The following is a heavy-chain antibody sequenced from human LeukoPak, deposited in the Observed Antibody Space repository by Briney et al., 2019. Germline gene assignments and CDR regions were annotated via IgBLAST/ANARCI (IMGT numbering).Heavy chain of an antibody. V-gene: IGHV5-51*01. D-gene: IGHD2-21*02. J-gene: IGHJ4*02. CDR2: IYPGDSDT. CDR1: GYSFTSYW. Sequence: GESLKISWKGSGYSFTSYWIGWVRQMPGKGLEWMGIIYPGDSDTRYSPSFKGQVTISDDKSISTAYLQWSSLKASDTAMYYCARRAYCGGNCYSRWTQYPFDYWGQGTLVTVSS. CDR3: ARRAYCGGNCYSRWTQYPFDY.